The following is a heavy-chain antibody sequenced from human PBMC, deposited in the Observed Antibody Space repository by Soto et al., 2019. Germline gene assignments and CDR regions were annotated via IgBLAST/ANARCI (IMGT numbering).Heavy chain of an antibody. Sequence: PGGSLRLSCAASGFXFSNAWMNWVRQAPGKGLEWVGRIKSKTDGGTTDYAAPVKGRFTISRDDSKNTLYLQMNSLKTEDTAVYYCTTTYSSGWLIIDAFDIWGQGTMVTVSS. V-gene: IGHV3-15*07. J-gene: IGHJ3*02. CDR3: TTTYSSGWLIIDAFDI. CDR2: IKSKTDGGTT. CDR1: GFXFSNAW. D-gene: IGHD6-19*01.